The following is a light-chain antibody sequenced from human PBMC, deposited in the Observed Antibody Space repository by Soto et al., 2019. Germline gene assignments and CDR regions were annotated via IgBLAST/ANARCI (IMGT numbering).Light chain of an antibody. CDR2: EVS. J-gene: IGLJ3*02. CDR1: STDIGGFNY. Sequence: QSALTQPASVSGSPGQSITISCTGTSTDIGGFNYVSWYQQHPGTAPKLIIYEVSNRPSGISNRFSGSKSANTASLTISGLQAEDEADYYCSSYTTTSTLGVFGGXTXLTVL. V-gene: IGLV2-14*01. CDR3: SSYTTTSTLGV.